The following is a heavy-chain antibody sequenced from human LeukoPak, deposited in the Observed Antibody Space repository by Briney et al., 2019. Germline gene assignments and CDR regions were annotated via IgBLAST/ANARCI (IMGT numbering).Heavy chain of an antibody. CDR1: GYTFTSYY. V-gene: IGHV1-46*01. D-gene: IGHD3-22*01. J-gene: IGHJ4*02. CDR2: INPSGGST. CDR3: ARGPISWYYYDSSGSRFDY. Sequence: ASVKVSCKASGYTFTSYYMHWVRQAPGQGLEWMGIINPSGGSTSYAQKLQGRVTMTRDTSTSTVYMELSSLRSEDTAVYYCARGPISWYYYDSSGSRFDYWGQGTLVTVSS.